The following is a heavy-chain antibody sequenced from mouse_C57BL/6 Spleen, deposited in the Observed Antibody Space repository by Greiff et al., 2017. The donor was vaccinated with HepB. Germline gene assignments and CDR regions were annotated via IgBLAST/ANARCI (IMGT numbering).Heavy chain of an antibody. J-gene: IGHJ1*03. CDR2: IRNKANGYTT. CDR1: GFTFTDYY. V-gene: IGHV7-3*01. Sequence: DVQLVESGGGLVQPGGSLSLSCAASGFTFTDYYMSWVRQPPGKALEWLGFIRNKANGYTTEYSASVKGRFTISRDNSQSILYLQMNALRAEDSATYYCARSPFIEVYFDVWGTGTTVTVSS. CDR3: ARSPFIEVYFDV. D-gene: IGHD1-1*01.